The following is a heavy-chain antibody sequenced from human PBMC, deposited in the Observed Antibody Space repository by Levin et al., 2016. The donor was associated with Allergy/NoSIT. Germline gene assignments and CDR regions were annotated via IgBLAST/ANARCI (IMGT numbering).Heavy chain of an antibody. D-gene: IGHD1-1*01. Sequence: ASVKVSCKASGYTFTSYAMHWVRQAPGQRLEWMGWINAGNGNTKYSQKFQGRVTITRDTSASTAYMELSSLRSEDTAVYYCATWGPLDGSYYDYWGQGTLVTVSS. V-gene: IGHV1-3*01. CDR2: INAGNGNT. CDR1: GYTFTSYA. CDR3: ATWGPLDGSYYDY. J-gene: IGHJ4*02.